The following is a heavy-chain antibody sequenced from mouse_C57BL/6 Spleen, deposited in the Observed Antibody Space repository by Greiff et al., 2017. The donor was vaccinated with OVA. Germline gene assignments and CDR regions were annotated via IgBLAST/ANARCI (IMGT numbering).Heavy chain of an antibody. CDR1: GYTFTDYN. CDR3: ARVYRDYAMDY. CDR2: INPNNGGT. V-gene: IGHV1-18*01. Sequence: EVKLQESGPELVKPGASVKIPCKASGYTFTDYNMDWVKQSHGKSLEWIGDINPNNGGTIYNQKFKGKATLTVDKSSSTAYMELSSLTSEDSAVYYCARVYRDYAMDYWGQGTSVTVSS. D-gene: IGHD2-12*01. J-gene: IGHJ4*01.